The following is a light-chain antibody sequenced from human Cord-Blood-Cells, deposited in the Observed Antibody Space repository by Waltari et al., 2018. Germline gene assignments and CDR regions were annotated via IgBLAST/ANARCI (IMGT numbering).Light chain of an antibody. CDR1: SSTIGSNT. J-gene: IGLJ3*02. CDR2: SNN. CDR3: AAWDDSLNGWV. V-gene: IGLV1-44*01. Sequence: QSVLTQPPSASGTPGQRVTISFSGSSSTIGSNTVNWYQQLPGTAPKLLIYSNNQRPSGVPDRFSGSKSGTSASLAISGLQSEDEADYYCAAWDDSLNGWVFGGGTKLTVL.